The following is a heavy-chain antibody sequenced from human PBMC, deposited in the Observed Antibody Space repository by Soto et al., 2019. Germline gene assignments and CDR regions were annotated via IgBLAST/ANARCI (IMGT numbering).Heavy chain of an antibody. D-gene: IGHD1-26*01. Sequence: QVQLVQSGGEVKKHGASVKVSCKASGYTFTSYGISWARQAPGQGLEWMGRISAFNGNTNYAQKLQGRVTMTTDKSPSTAYMELRSLRSDDTAVYYCARVVGALGHGFDPWGQGTLVTVSS. CDR1: GYTFTSYG. V-gene: IGHV1-18*01. J-gene: IGHJ5*02. CDR2: ISAFNGNT. CDR3: ARVVGALGHGFDP.